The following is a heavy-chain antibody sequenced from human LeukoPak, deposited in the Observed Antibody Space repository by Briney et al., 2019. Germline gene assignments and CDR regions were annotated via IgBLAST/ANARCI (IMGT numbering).Heavy chain of an antibody. D-gene: IGHD3-10*01. CDR2: ISSSGSTI. CDR3: ARDAARFGESYVDN. V-gene: IGHV3-11*01. J-gene: IGHJ4*02. CDR1: GFTFSDYY. Sequence: GGSLRLSCAASGFTFSDYYMSWIRQAPGKGLEWVSYISSSGSTIYYADSVKGRFTISRDNAKNSLYLQMNSLRAEDTAVYYCARDAARFGESYVDNWGQGTLVTVSS.